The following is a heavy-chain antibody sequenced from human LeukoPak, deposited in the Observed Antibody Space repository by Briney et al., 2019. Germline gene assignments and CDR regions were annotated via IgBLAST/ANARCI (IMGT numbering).Heavy chain of an antibody. CDR1: GFTFSNYG. Sequence: PGESLRLSCAASGFTFSNYGIHWVRQAPGKGLEWVAFIRYDGSDKYYADSVKGRFTISRDSSKNTVYLQMNSLRAEDTAVYYCAKDRQGVVAATPWRGDAFDIWGQGTMVTVSS. D-gene: IGHD2-15*01. CDR3: AKDRQGVVAATPWRGDAFDI. J-gene: IGHJ3*02. V-gene: IGHV3-30*02. CDR2: IRYDGSDK.